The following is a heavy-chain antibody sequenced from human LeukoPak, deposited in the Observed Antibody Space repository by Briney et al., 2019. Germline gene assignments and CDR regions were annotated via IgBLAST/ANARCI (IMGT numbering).Heavy chain of an antibody. CDR3: AVGSGSSMGNWFDP. CDR2: IYTSGST. CDR1: GGSISSYY. J-gene: IGHJ5*02. V-gene: IGHV4-4*07. Sequence: SETLSLTCTVSGGSISSYYWSWIRQPAGKGLEWIGRIYTSGSTNYNPSLKSRVTISVDTSKNQFSLKLSSVTAADTAVYYCAVGSGSSMGNWFDPWGQGTLVTVSS. D-gene: IGHD3-10*01.